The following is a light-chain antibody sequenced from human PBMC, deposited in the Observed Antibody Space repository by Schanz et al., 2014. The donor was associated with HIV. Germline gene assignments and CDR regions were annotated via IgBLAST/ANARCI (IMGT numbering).Light chain of an antibody. CDR3: SSHAGRNSFVV. V-gene: IGLV2-11*01. Sequence: QSALTQPRSVSGSPGQSVTISCTGTTSDVGAYNFVSWYQQHPGKAPKLMIYDVSSRPSGVSNRFSGSKSGNTASLTISGLQAEDEADYYCSSHAGRNSFVVFGGGTKVTVL. J-gene: IGLJ2*01. CDR2: DVS. CDR1: TSDVGAYNF.